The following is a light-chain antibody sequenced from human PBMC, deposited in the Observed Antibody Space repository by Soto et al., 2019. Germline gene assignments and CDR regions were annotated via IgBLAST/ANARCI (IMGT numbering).Light chain of an antibody. J-gene: IGKJ1*01. CDR2: AAF. CDR3: LQYYNFSWT. CDR1: QDIRND. Sequence: AIQVTHSPSSLSASVGDRVTITCRASQDIRNDLAWYQQRPGQAPHLLIFAAFNLQSGVPSRFSGDGSGTHFTLTISGLQPDDFANYYCLQYYNFSWTFGQGTK. V-gene: IGKV1-6*01.